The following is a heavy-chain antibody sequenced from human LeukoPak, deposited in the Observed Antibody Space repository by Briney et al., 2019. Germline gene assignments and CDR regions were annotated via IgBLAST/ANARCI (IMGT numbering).Heavy chain of an antibody. J-gene: IGHJ5*02. CDR3: AREYGDPTNNWFDP. D-gene: IGHD4-17*01. V-gene: IGHV7-4-1*02. CDR2: INTNTGNP. CDR1: GYTFTSYA. Sequence: GASVKVSCKASGYTFTSYAMNWVRQAPGQGLEWMGWINTNTGNPTYAQGFTGRFVFSLDTSVSTAYLQISSLKAEDTAVYYCAREYGDPTNNWFDPWGQGTLVTVSS.